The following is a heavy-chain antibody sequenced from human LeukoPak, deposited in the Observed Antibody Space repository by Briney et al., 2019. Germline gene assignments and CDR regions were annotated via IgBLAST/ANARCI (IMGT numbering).Heavy chain of an antibody. CDR2: ISYDGGNK. Sequence: GRSLRLSCAASGFTFSRYAMHWVRQAPGKGLEWVAVISYDGGNKYYADSVKGRFTISRDKSKNTLYLQMNSLRAEDTAVYYCARDPGELLFHGAFDIWGQGTMVTVSS. CDR3: ARDPGELLFHGAFDI. D-gene: IGHD3-10*01. CDR1: GFTFSRYA. J-gene: IGHJ3*02. V-gene: IGHV3-30*04.